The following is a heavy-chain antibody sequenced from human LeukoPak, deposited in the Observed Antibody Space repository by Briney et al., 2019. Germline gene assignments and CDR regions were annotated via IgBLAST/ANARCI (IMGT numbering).Heavy chain of an antibody. J-gene: IGHJ4*02. CDR1: GGSIRSNW. Sequence: SGTLSLTCAVSGGSIRSNWWSWVRQSPGKGLEWIGEIFHSGSTNYNPSLKSRVILSVDQSKSQFSLKLASVTAADTAVYYCVGNGYYSADCWGQGTLVTVSS. CDR2: IFHSGST. V-gene: IGHV4-4*02. D-gene: IGHD3-22*01. CDR3: VGNGYYSADC.